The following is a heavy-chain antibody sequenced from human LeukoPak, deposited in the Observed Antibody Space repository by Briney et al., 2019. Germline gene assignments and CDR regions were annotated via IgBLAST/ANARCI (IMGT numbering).Heavy chain of an antibody. J-gene: IGHJ4*02. CDR3: AKGGVRVVVPAAIR. V-gene: IGHV3-53*01. Sequence: PGGSLRLSCAASGFTVSSNYMSWVRQAPGKGLEWVSVIYSGGSTYYADSVKGRFTISRDNSKNTLYLQMNSLRAEDTAVYYCAKGGVRVVVPAAIRWGQGTLVTVSS. CDR2: IYSGGST. D-gene: IGHD2-2*01. CDR1: GFTVSSNY.